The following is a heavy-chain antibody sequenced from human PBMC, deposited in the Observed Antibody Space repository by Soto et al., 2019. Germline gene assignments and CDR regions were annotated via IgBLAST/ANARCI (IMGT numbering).Heavy chain of an antibody. CDR2: ISPGSRYP. CDR3: VRGGGGGLFEP. CDR1: GFTFGDSY. V-gene: IGHV3-11*06. Sequence: PGGSLRLSCAGSGFTFGDSYMSWIRQAPGKGLEWLPYISPGSRYPAYADSVKGRFTISRDNAKRSLYLQMMSLTAEDTAIYYCVRGGGGGLFEPWGQGTMVTVSS. J-gene: IGHJ5*02. D-gene: IGHD2-15*01.